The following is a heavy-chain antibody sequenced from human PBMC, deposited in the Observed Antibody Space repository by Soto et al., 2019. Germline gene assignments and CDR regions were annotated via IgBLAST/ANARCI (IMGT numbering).Heavy chain of an antibody. CDR2: INAGNGNT. V-gene: IGHV1-3*01. D-gene: IGHD2-15*01. CDR3: AVVAAIHDFDD. CDR1: GYTFTSYA. J-gene: IGHJ4*02. Sequence: ASVKVSCTASGYTFTSYAMHWVRQAPGQRLEWMGWINAGNGNTKYSQKFQGRVTITRDTSASTAYMELSSLRSEDTAVYYCAVVAAIHDFDDWGQGTLVTVPS.